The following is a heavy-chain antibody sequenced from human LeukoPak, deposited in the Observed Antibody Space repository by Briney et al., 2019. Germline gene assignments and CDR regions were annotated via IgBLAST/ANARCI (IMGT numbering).Heavy chain of an antibody. CDR2: ISYSGST. J-gene: IGHJ4*02. Sequence: PSETLSLTFTVSGGSISSYYWSWIRQPPGKGLEWIGYISYSGSTNYNPSLKSRVTISVDTSKNQFSLKLSSVTAADTAVYYCAKYVWGSYPTFEDYWGQGTLVTVSS. CDR3: AKYVWGSYPTFEDY. D-gene: IGHD3-16*02. V-gene: IGHV4-59*01. CDR1: GGSISSYY.